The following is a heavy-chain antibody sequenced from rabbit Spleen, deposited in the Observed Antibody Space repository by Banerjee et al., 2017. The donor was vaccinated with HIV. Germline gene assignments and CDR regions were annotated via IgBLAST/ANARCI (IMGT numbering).Heavy chain of an antibody. CDR3: VREVAGKFSL. J-gene: IGHJ4*01. CDR2: MNTYTTKT. Sequence: QEQLEESGGGLVKPEGSLTLTCKASGVSFSSSHWICWVRQAPGKGLEWVGCMNTYTTKTVYATWAKDPFTISKTSSTTVTLQLTGLTAADTATYFCVREVAGKFSLWGQGTLVTVS. V-gene: IGHV1S45*01. CDR1: GVSFSSSHW. D-gene: IGHD4-1*01.